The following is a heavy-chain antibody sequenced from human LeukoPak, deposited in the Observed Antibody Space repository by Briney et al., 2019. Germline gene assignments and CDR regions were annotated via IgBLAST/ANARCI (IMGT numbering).Heavy chain of an antibody. Sequence: PSETLSLTCTVSGVSISSSSYYWGWIRQPPGKGLEWIGSIYYSGSTYYNPSLKSRVTISVDTSKNQFSLKLSSVTAADTAVYYCARDHRELSGNLDWGQGTLVTVSS. D-gene: IGHD1-7*01. J-gene: IGHJ4*02. CDR3: ARDHRELSGNLD. CDR2: IYYSGST. V-gene: IGHV4-39*07. CDR1: GVSISSSSYY.